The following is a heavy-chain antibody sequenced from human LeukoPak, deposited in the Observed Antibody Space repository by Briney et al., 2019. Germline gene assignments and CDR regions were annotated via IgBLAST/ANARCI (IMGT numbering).Heavy chain of an antibody. D-gene: IGHD3-9*01. J-gene: IGHJ4*02. Sequence: GGSLRLSCAASGFTFSSYEMNWVRQAPGKGLEWVSYISSSGGTIYYADSVKGRFTISRDNAKNSLYVQMNSLRAEDTAVYYCARGMTGRYFGFIDYSGQGTLVTVSS. CDR3: ARGMTGRYFGFIDY. CDR1: GFTFSSYE. V-gene: IGHV3-48*03. CDR2: ISSSGGTI.